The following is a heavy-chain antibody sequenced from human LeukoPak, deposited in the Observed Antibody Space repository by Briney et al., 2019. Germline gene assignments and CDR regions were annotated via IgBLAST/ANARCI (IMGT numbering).Heavy chain of an antibody. CDR3: ARAPRGYSSGWYIPGNWFDP. D-gene: IGHD6-19*01. CDR2: ISSSGSTI. V-gene: IGHV3-48*03. J-gene: IGHJ5*02. Sequence: GGSLRLSCAASGFTFSSYEMNWVRQAPGKGLEWVSYISSSGSTIYYADSVKGRFTISRDNAKNSLYLQMNSLRAEDTAVYYCARAPRGYSSGWYIPGNWFDPWGQGTLVTVSS. CDR1: GFTFSSYE.